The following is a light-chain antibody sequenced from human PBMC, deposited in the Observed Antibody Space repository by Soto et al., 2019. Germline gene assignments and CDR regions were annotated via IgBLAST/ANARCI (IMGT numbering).Light chain of an antibody. V-gene: IGKV1-39*01. CDR1: QSISSY. J-gene: IGKJ3*01. CDR2: AAS. CDR3: QQSYSTPFT. Sequence: DIQMTQSPSSLSASVGDRVTITCRASQSISSYLNWYQQKPGKAPTLLIYAASSLQSGVPSRFSGSGSGTDFTLTISSLQPEDFATDYCQQSYSTPFTFGPGTKVDIK.